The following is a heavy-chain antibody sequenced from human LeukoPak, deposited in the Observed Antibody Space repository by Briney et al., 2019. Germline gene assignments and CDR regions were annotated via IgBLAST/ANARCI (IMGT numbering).Heavy chain of an antibody. CDR3: AKGIGMTAAEDAFDI. D-gene: IGHD6-13*01. Sequence: GGSLRLSCAASGFTFDDYAMHWVWQAPGKGLEWVSGISWNSGSIGYADSVKGRFTISRDNAKNSLYLQMNSLRAEDMALYYCAKGIGMTAAEDAFDIWGQGTMVTVSS. V-gene: IGHV3-9*03. J-gene: IGHJ3*02. CDR1: GFTFDDYA. CDR2: ISWNSGSI.